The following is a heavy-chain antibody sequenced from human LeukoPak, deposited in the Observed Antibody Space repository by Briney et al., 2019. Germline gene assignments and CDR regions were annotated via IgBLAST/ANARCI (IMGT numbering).Heavy chain of an antibody. CDR1: GFTFSGYG. J-gene: IGHJ4*02. CDR3: AREDDDLYYFDY. Sequence: PGGSLRLSVAASGFTFSGYGMPGVGQAPGKGLEGVANIKQDGSEKYYVDSVKGRFTISRDNAKNSLYLQMNSLRAEDTAVYYCAREDDDLYYFDYWGQGTLVTVSS. CDR2: IKQDGSEK. V-gene: IGHV3-7*01. D-gene: IGHD1-1*01.